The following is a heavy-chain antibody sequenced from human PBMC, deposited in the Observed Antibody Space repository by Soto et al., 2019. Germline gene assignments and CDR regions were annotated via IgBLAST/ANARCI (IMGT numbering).Heavy chain of an antibody. V-gene: IGHV4-31*01. D-gene: IGHD1-1*01. Sequence: QVQLQESGPGLVKPSQTLSLTCTVSVGSISSAGYYWRWIRQHPGKGLEWIGYIYYSGSTYYNPSLKSQVTISVDTSKNQFNLKLSSVTAAGTAVYYCARDSRADHWTHYYYGMDVWGQGTTVTVSS. CDR3: ARDSRADHWTHYYYGMDV. CDR2: IYYSGST. J-gene: IGHJ6*02. CDR1: VGSISSAGYY.